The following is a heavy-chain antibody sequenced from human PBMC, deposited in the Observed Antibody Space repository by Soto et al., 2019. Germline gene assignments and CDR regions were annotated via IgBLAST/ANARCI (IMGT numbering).Heavy chain of an antibody. Sequence: HPGGSLRLSCAASGFTFSSYAMSWVRQAPGKGLEWVSAISGSGGSTYYADSVKGRFTISRDNSKNTLYLQMNSLRAEDTAVYYCANDPLFFGDYVPVFDYWGQGTLVTVSS. D-gene: IGHD4-17*01. CDR2: ISGSGGST. J-gene: IGHJ4*02. V-gene: IGHV3-23*01. CDR1: GFTFSSYA. CDR3: ANDPLFFGDYVPVFDY.